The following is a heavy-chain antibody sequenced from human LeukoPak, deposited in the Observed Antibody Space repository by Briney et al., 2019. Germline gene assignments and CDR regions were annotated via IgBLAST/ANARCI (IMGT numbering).Heavy chain of an antibody. Sequence: GGSLRLSCAASGFSFSTYSMNWVRQAPGKGLEWISSIDSTSNYIDYADSVKGRFTISRDNAKNSLYLQMNSLRAEDTAVYYCARDKATGIAVADPPGYWGQGTLVTVSS. V-gene: IGHV3-21*01. CDR3: ARDKATGIAVADPPGY. D-gene: IGHD6-13*01. CDR2: IDSTSNYI. J-gene: IGHJ4*02. CDR1: GFSFSTYS.